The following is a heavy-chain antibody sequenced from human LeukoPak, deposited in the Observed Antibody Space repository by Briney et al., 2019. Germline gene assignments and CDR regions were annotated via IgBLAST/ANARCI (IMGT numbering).Heavy chain of an antibody. J-gene: IGHJ4*02. Sequence: PGGSLRLSCAASGFIFSSYWMTWVRQAPGKGLEWVANIKQHGNEKYYVDSVKGRFTISRDNAKNSLHLQMNSLRAEDTAVYYCARVRGGYYFDYWGQGTLVTVSP. CDR3: ARVRGGYYFDY. D-gene: IGHD3-16*01. CDR2: IKQHGNEK. CDR1: GFIFSSYW. V-gene: IGHV3-7*05.